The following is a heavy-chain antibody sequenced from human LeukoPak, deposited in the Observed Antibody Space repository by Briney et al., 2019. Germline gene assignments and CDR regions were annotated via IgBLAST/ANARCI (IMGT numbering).Heavy chain of an antibody. CDR1: GFTFSSYA. D-gene: IGHD3-10*01. V-gene: IGHV3-48*04. CDR2: ISSSSSTI. Sequence: GGSLRLSCAASGFTFSSYAMHWVRQAPGKGLEWVSYISSSSSTIYYADSVKGRFTISRDNAKNSLYLQMNSLRAEDTAVYYCARGGSHLWFGEDYGMDVWGQGTTVTVSS. CDR3: ARGGSHLWFGEDYGMDV. J-gene: IGHJ6*02.